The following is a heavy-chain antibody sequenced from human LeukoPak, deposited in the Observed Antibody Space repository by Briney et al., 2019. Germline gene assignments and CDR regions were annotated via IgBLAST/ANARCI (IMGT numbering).Heavy chain of an antibody. D-gene: IGHD6-19*01. CDR2: INPNTGAT. J-gene: IGHJ4*02. Sequence: ASVKVSCKASGYTLTGYYLHWVRQAPVQGLERMGWINPNTGATHSAQKFQGRITMTRDTSISTAYMDLSRLRSDDTAVYYCARDRVGSGWPRPYYFEVWGQGTLVTVSS. CDR1: GYTLTGYY. V-gene: IGHV1-2*02. CDR3: ARDRVGSGWPRPYYFEV.